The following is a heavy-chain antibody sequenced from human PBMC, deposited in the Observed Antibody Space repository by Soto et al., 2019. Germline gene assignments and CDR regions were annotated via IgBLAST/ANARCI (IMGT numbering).Heavy chain of an antibody. CDR2: ISFDGSSQ. CDR1: GFSFRNYA. Sequence: QVRLVESGGGVVQPGMSLRLSCAASGFSFRNYAFHWVRLTPGKGLEWVTVISFDGSSQDYADSVKGRFTISRDNSKNTVYLQLNSLREEDTSVYYCARGYPLWSPYFYYYMDVWGQGTTVTVSS. CDR3: ARGYPLWSPYFYYYMDV. V-gene: IGHV3-30-3*01. D-gene: IGHD5-18*01. J-gene: IGHJ6*03.